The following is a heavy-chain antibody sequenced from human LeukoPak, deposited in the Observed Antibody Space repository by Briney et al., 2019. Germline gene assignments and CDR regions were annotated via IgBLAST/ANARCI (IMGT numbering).Heavy chain of an antibody. D-gene: IGHD1-26*01. J-gene: IGHJ4*02. CDR3: AKPIVGATTFDY. CDR2: ISYDGSNK. V-gene: IGHV3-30*18. Sequence: GGSLRLSCAASGFTFSSYGMHWVRQAPGKGLEWVAVISYDGSNKYYADSVKGRFTISRDNSKNTLYLQMNSLRAEDTAVYYCAKPIVGATTFDYWGQGTLVTVSS. CDR1: GFTFSSYG.